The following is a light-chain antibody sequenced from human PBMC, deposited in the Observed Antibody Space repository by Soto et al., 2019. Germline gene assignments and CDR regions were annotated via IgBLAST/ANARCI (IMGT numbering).Light chain of an antibody. CDR1: QSVSSTN. V-gene: IGKV3-20*01. CDR3: QQYGSWWT. J-gene: IGKJ1*01. CDR2: GAS. Sequence: EIVLTQSPGTLSLSPGERATLSCRASQSVSSTNLAWYQQKPGQAPRLLIYGASSRATGIPDRFSGSGSGTDFTLTISRLEPEDVAVYYCQQYGSWWTFGQGTKVEIK.